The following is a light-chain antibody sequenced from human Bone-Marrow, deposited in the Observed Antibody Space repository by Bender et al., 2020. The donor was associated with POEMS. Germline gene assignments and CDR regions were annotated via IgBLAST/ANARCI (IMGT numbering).Light chain of an antibody. CDR1: SSDVGSYKL. Sequence: QSALTQPASVSGSPGQSITISCTGTSSDVGSYKLVSWYQQHPDKAPKLIIYEGTKPPSGVSDRFSGSKSGNAASLTISGLQAEDEADYHCCAYAGSSSLIFGGGTKLTVL. J-gene: IGLJ2*01. V-gene: IGLV2-23*01. CDR2: EGT. CDR3: CAYAGSSSLI.